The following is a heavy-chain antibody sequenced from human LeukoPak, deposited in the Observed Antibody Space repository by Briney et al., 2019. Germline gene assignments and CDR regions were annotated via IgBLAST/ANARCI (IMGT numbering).Heavy chain of an antibody. D-gene: IGHD2-21*01. CDR1: GYTFSDYY. J-gene: IGHJ5*02. CDR2: INPNSGVI. CDR3: ARADRLDGAPYLIGP. Sequence: ASVKVSCKTSGYTFSDYYMHWVRQAPGQGLEWMGWINPNSGVISSAQKFQGRVTMTRDTSITTVYMEVRWLTSDDTAIYYRARADRLDGAPYLIGPWGQGTLVTVSS. V-gene: IGHV1-2*02.